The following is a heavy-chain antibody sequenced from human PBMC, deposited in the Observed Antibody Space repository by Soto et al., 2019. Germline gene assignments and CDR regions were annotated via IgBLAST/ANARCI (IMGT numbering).Heavy chain of an antibody. J-gene: IGHJ3*02. V-gene: IGHV4-39*01. CDR2: INYSGHT. Sequence: SETLSLTCTVSGDSSSGGIFYWGWMRQLAGKGLEWIGSINYSGHTYHNPSLKSRVTISVDPSRNQFSLDLSSMTAADTAVYYCAIQRAWYGEWAFDIWGPGTMVTVSS. CDR3: AIQRAWYGEWAFDI. D-gene: IGHD3-10*01. CDR1: GDSSSGGIFY.